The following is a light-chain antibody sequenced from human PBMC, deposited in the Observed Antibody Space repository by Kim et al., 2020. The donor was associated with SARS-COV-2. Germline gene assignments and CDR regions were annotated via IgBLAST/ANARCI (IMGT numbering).Light chain of an antibody. Sequence: LSPGDRATLSCRASQSVSSYLAWYQQKPGQAPRLLIYDASNRATGIPARFSGSGSGTDFTLTISSLEPEDSAVYYCQQRSDWPPAFGGGTKVEIK. V-gene: IGKV3-11*01. CDR1: QSVSSY. CDR3: QQRSDWPPA. CDR2: DAS. J-gene: IGKJ4*01.